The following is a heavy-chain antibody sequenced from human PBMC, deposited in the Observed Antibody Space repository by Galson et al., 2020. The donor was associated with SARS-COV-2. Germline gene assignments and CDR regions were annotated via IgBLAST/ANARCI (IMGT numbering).Heavy chain of an antibody. CDR2: ISAYNGNT. Sequence: ASVKVSCKASGYTFTSYGISWVRQAPGQGLEWMGWISAYNGNTNYAQKLQGRVTMTTDTSTSTAYMELRSLRSDDTAVYYCARDTPTPTITMIVVVPHPWGQGTLVTVSS. J-gene: IGHJ5*02. V-gene: IGHV1-18*04. CDR1: GYTFTSYG. D-gene: IGHD3-22*01. CDR3: ARDTPTPTITMIVVVPHP.